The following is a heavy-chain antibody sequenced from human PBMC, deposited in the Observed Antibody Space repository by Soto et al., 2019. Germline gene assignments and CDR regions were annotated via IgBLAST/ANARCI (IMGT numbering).Heavy chain of an antibody. Sequence: GGSLRLSCAASGFTFSSYWMHWVRQAPGKGLVWVSRINSDGSSTSYADSVKGRFTISRDNAKNTLYLQMNSLRAEDTAVYYCARKLRCSGGSCYLDPIDYWGQGTLVTVSS. D-gene: IGHD2-15*01. V-gene: IGHV3-74*01. CDR2: INSDGSST. CDR1: GFTFSSYW. J-gene: IGHJ4*02. CDR3: ARKLRCSGGSCYLDPIDY.